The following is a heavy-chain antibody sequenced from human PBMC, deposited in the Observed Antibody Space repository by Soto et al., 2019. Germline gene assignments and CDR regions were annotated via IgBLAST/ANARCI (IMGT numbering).Heavy chain of an antibody. V-gene: IGHV3-30-3*01. CDR1: GFTFSSYA. J-gene: IGHJ2*01. Sequence: ESGGGVVQPGRSLRLSCAASGFTFSSYAMHWVRQAPGKGLEWVAVISYDGSNKYYADSVKGRFTISRDNSKNTLYLQMNSLRAEDTAVYYCAIGTARYFDLWGRGTLVTVSS. CDR3: AIGTARYFDL. CDR2: ISYDGSNK.